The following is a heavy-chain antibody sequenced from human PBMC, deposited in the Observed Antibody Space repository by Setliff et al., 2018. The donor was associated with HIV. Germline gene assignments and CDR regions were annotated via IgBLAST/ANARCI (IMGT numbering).Heavy chain of an antibody. CDR3: AKDRTGTGTTLHV. D-gene: IGHD1-7*01. J-gene: IGHJ6*04. V-gene: IGHV1-2*06. Sequence: VSVKVSCKASGYTFTDYYIHWVRQAPGQGLEWMGRINPKSGGTNYVQKFQGRVTMTRDTSINTAYLELSRLRSDDTAVYYCAKDRTGTGTTLHVWGKGTTVTVSS. CDR2: INPKSGGT. CDR1: GYTFTDYY.